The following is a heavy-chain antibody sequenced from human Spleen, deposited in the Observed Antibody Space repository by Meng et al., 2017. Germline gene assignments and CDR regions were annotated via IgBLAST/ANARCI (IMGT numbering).Heavy chain of an antibody. CDR3: ARDANSDILTGYYGVLDY. Sequence: GGSLRLSCAASGFQFSSYAMHWVRQAPGKGLEWVAVISYEGTYTEYADSVKGRFTISRDNSNVYLQMNSLRAEDTAVYYCARDANSDILTGYYGVLDYWGQGTLVTVSS. CDR1: GFQFSSYA. J-gene: IGHJ4*02. V-gene: IGHV3-30*04. CDR2: ISYEGTYT. D-gene: IGHD3-9*01.